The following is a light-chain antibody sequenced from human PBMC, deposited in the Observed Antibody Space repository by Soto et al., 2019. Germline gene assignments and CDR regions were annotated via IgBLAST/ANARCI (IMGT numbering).Light chain of an antibody. Sequence: DIQLTQCPSLVSASVGDRVTITCRASQGISSYLAWYQQKPGKAPKLLIYAASTLQSRVPSRFSGSGSGTEFTLTISSLQPEDFATYYCQQLNSYPPWTFGQGTKVEIK. J-gene: IGKJ1*01. CDR1: QGISSY. CDR2: AAS. CDR3: QQLNSYPPWT. V-gene: IGKV1-9*01.